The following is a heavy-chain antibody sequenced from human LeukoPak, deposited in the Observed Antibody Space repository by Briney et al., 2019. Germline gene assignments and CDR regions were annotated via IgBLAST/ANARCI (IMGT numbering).Heavy chain of an antibody. V-gene: IGHV3-48*04. CDR1: GFTFSSYS. CDR3: ARDGLSGIAARTYFDY. CDR2: ISSSSSTI. J-gene: IGHJ4*02. D-gene: IGHD6-6*01. Sequence: RPGGSLRLSCAASGFTFSSYSMKWVRQAPGKGLEWVSYISSSSSTIYYADSVKGRFTISRDNAKNTLYLQMNSLRAEDTAVYYCARDGLSGIAARTYFDYWGQGTLVTVSS.